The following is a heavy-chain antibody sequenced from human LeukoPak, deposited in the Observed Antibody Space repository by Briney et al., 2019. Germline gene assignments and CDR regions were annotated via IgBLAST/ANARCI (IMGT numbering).Heavy chain of an antibody. CDR1: GFTFSSYA. V-gene: IGHV3-23*01. CDR2: ISGSGGST. Sequence: GGSLRLSCAASGFTFSSYAMSWVRQAPGKGLEWVSAISGSGGSTYYADSVKGRFTISRDNSKNTLYLQMNSLRAEDTAIYYCAKGAEGPAAVQSFFDFWGQGTLVTVSS. CDR3: AKGAEGPAAVQSFFDF. J-gene: IGHJ4*02. D-gene: IGHD2-2*01.